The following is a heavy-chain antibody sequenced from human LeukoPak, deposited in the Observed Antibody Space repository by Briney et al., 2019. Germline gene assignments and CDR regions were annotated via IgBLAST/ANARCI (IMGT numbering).Heavy chain of an antibody. CDR3: ARGRAKGYCSGGSCPFDY. D-gene: IGHD2-15*01. CDR1: SGSISSGPFY. V-gene: IGHV4-61*02. Sequence: SETLSLTCTVSSGSISSGPFYWSWIRQPAGKGLEWIGRMSSGGSIDYNPSLKSRVTMSLDTSRNQFSLKLRSVTAADTAVYYCARGRAKGYCSGGSCPFDYWGQGTLVTVSS. CDR2: MSSGGSI. J-gene: IGHJ4*02.